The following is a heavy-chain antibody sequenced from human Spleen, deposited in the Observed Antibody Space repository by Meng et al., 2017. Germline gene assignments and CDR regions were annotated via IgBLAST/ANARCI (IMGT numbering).Heavy chain of an antibody. D-gene: IGHD4-17*01. Sequence: QVQLQESGPGLVKPSGTLSLTCDVFGGSISNDQWWSWVRQPPGKGLEWIGEIYHSGRTNYNPSVKSRVSMSVDKSQNQFSLKLTSVTAADTAIYYCARDNYGDYGYWGQGTLVTVSS. CDR1: GGSISNDQW. CDR2: IYHSGRT. V-gene: IGHV4-4*02. J-gene: IGHJ4*02. CDR3: ARDNYGDYGY.